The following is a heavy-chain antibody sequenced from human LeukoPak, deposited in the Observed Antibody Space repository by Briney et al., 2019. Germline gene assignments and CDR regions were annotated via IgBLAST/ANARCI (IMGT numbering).Heavy chain of an antibody. D-gene: IGHD3-3*01. V-gene: IGHV4-34*01. CDR1: GGSFSGYY. J-gene: IGHJ4*02. Sequence: SETLSLTCAVYGGSFSGYYWSWIRQPPGKGLEWIGEINHSGSTNYNPSLKSRVTISVDTSKNQFSLKLSSVTAADTAVYYCARRQHLYDFWSGYGYWGQGTLVTVSS. CDR3: ARRQHLYDFWSGYGY. CDR2: INHSGST.